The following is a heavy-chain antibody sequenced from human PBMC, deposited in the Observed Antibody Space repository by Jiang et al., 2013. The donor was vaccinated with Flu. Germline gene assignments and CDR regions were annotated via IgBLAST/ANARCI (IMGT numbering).Heavy chain of an antibody. V-gene: IGHV3-30*02. CDR1: GFHLQRSW. J-gene: IGHJ4*02. CDR3: AKDRAYGSDY. CDR2: IRYDGSNN. D-gene: IGHD3-16*01. Sequence: LRLSCAASGFHLQRSWHVLGPPGSRQGAGVVAFIRYDGSNNFYIDSVKGRFTISRDNSKNTLYLQMNSLRPEDTAVYYCAKDRAYGSDYWGQGTLVTVSS.